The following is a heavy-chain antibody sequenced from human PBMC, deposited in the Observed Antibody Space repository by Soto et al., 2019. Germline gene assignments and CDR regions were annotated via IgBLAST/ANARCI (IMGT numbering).Heavy chain of an antibody. J-gene: IGHJ4*02. V-gene: IGHV4-31*03. Sequence: SETLSLTCTVSGGSISSGGYYWSWIRQHPGKGLEWIGYIYYSGSTYYNPSLKSRVTISVDTSKNQFSLKLSSVTAADTAVYYCARDSAAAGTWYFDYWGQGTLVTVSS. CDR3: ARDSAAAGTWYFDY. D-gene: IGHD6-13*01. CDR2: IYYSGST. CDR1: GGSISSGGYY.